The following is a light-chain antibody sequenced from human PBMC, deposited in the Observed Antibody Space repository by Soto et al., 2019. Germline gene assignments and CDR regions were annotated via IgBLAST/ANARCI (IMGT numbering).Light chain of an antibody. CDR2: DAS. CDR3: HQSYSTPLT. J-gene: IGKJ4*01. CDR1: QSLSTRS. Sequence: EIVLTQSPGTLSLSPGERLTLSCRTSQSLSTRSLAWYQQKPGQAPRLLIYDASNRATGIPARFSGSGSGTDFTLTISSLQPEDFATYYCHQSYSTPLTFGGGTKVDIK. V-gene: IGKV3D-20*02.